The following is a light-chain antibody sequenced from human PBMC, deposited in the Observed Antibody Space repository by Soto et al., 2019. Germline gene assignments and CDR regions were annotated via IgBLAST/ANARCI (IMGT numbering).Light chain of an antibody. J-gene: IGKJ4*01. CDR3: QQLNSYPFT. CDR2: AAS. CDR1: QSISSW. Sequence: DIQMTQSPSTLSASVGDRVTITCRASQSISSWLAWYQQKPGKAPKLLIYAASTLQSGVPSRFSGSGSGTDFTLTISSLQTEDFATYYCQQLNSYPFTFGGGTKVEIK. V-gene: IGKV1-5*01.